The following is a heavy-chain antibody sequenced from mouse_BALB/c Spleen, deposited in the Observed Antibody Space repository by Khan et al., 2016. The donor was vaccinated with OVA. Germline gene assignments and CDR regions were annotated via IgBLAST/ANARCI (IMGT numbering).Heavy chain of an antibody. CDR2: INTNTGEP. CDR1: GYTFTNYG. Sequence: QIQLVQSGPELKKPGETVKISCKASGYTFTNYGMNWVKQAPGKGLKWMGWINTNTGEPTYAEEFKGRFAFSLETSASIAYLQINNLKNEDTATYFCARRSIYYGYFDVWGAGTTVTVSS. D-gene: IGHD2-1*01. J-gene: IGHJ1*01. V-gene: IGHV9-3*02. CDR3: ARRSIYYGYFDV.